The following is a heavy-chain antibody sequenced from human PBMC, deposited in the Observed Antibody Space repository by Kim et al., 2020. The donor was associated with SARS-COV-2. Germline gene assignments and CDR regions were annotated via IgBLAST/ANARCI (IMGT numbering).Heavy chain of an antibody. V-gene: IGHV4-34*01. J-gene: IGHJ5*02. CDR3: ARAGPLLSYGTRGWFDP. D-gene: IGHD5-18*01. CDR1: GGSFSGYY. CDR2: INHSGST. Sequence: SETLSLTCAVYGGSFSGYYWSWIRQPPGKGLEWIGEINHSGSTNYNPSLKSRVTISVDTSKSQFSLKLSSVTAADTAVYYCARAGPLLSYGTRGWFDPWGQGTLVTVSS.